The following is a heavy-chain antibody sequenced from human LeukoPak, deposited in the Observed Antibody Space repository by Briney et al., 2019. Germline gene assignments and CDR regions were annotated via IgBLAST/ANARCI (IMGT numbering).Heavy chain of an antibody. D-gene: IGHD1-14*01. V-gene: IGHV3-30*14. CDR1: GFTFSIYT. J-gene: IGHJ4*02. Sequence: GGSLRLSCAASGFTFSIYTIHWVRQAPGKGLEWVALISYDGSNKYYGDSVKGRFIISRDNAKNSVYLQMNILRVEDTAVYYCASGMIEFDYWGQGTLVTVSS. CDR2: ISYDGSNK. CDR3: ASGMIEFDY.